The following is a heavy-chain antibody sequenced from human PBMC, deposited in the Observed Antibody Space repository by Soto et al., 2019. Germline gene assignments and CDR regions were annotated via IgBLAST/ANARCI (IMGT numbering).Heavy chain of an antibody. CDR3: ARFPMAVDYYGMDV. CDR1: VYTFTGYY. D-gene: IGHD2-2*01. V-gene: IGHV1-46*01. CDR2: INPSGGST. Sequence: SAKVSSKASVYTFTGYYMHFVRQAPGQGLEWMGIINPSGGSTSYAQKFQGRVTMTRDTSTSTVYMELSSLRSEDTAVYYCARFPMAVDYYGMDVWGQGTTVTAS. J-gene: IGHJ6*02.